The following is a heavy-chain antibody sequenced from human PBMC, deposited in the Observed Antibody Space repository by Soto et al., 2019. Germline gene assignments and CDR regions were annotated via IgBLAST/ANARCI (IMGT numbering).Heavy chain of an antibody. CDR3: ARHQGWYADY. CDR2: IYHSGST. Sequence: PSETLSLTCAVSGGSISSGGYSWSWIRQPPGKGLEWIGYIYHSGSTYYNPSLKSRVTISVDRSKNQFSLKLSSVTAADTAVYYCARHQGWYADYWGQGTLVTVSS. V-gene: IGHV4-30-2*01. J-gene: IGHJ4*02. D-gene: IGHD2-15*01. CDR1: GGSISSGGYS.